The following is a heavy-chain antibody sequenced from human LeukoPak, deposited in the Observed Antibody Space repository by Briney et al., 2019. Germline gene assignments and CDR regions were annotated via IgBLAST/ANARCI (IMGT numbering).Heavy chain of an antibody. V-gene: IGHV3-30*18. CDR1: GFTFSSYG. Sequence: GGSLRLSCAASGFTFSSYGMHWVRQAPGKGLEWVAVISYDGSNKYYADSVKGRFTISRDNSKNTLYLQMNSLRAEDTAVYYCAKSSGNNWFDPWGQGTLVTVSS. CDR2: ISYDGSNK. J-gene: IGHJ5*02. D-gene: IGHD2-15*01. CDR3: AKSSGNNWFDP.